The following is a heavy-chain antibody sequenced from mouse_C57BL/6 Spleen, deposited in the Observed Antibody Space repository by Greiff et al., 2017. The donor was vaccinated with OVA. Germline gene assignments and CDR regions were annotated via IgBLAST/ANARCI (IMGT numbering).Heavy chain of an antibody. CDR3: ARGSIYYYGSSFDY. CDR2: ISSGSSTI. Sequence: EVMLVESGGGLVKPGGSLKLSCAASGFTFSDYGMHWVRQAPEKGLEWVAYISSGSSTIYYADTVKGRFTISRDHAKNTLFLQMTSLRSEDTAMYYCARGSIYYYGSSFDYWGQGTTLTVSS. CDR1: GFTFSDYG. J-gene: IGHJ2*01. D-gene: IGHD1-1*01. V-gene: IGHV5-17*01.